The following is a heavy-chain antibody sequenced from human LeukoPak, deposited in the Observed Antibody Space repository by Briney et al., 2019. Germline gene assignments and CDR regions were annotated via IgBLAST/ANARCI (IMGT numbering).Heavy chain of an antibody. D-gene: IGHD6-19*01. CDR1: GGSISTYS. V-gene: IGHV4-59*01. J-gene: IGHJ5*02. Sequence: SETLSLTCTVSGGSISTYSWTWIRQPPGKGLEWIGNIYYSGSTNYNPSLKSRVTISIDTSKNQFSPKVSSVTAADTAVYYCAGAHSSGWPHMFDPWGQGTLVTVPS. CDR2: IYYSGST. CDR3: AGAHSSGWPHMFDP.